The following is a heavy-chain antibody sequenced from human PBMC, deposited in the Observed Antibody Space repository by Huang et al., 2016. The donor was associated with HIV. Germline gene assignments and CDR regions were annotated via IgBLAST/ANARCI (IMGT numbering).Heavy chain of an antibody. D-gene: IGHD1-1*01. CDR3: ARDHWYPLQNWFDL. CDR2: ISAYKGNT. Sequence: QVELVQSGAEVKRPGASVRVSCKAAGYIFTKYGINWVRQAPGQGLEWMGWISAYKGNTNYAEKFQGRGTLTRDTSATTAYMELRDVTSADTAVYYCARDHWYPLQNWFDLWGQGTLVTVSS. J-gene: IGHJ5*01. CDR1: GYIFTKYG. V-gene: IGHV1-18*01.